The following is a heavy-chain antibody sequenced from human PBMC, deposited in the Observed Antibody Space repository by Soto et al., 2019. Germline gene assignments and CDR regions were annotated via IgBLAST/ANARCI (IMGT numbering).Heavy chain of an antibody. CDR2: IWYDGSNK. CDR3: ARDPRPPFPQPPQYYYGMDV. D-gene: IGHD5-18*01. Sequence: PGGSLRLSCAASGFTFSSYGMHWVRQAPGKGLEWVAVIWYDGSNKYYADSVKGRFTISRDNSKNTLYLQMNSLRAEDTAVYYCARDPRPPFPQPPQYYYGMDVWGQGNTVTVSS. J-gene: IGHJ6*02. V-gene: IGHV3-33*01. CDR1: GFTFSSYG.